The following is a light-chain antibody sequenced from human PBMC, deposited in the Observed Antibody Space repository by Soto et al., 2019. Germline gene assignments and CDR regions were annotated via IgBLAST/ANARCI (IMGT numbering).Light chain of an antibody. J-gene: IGLJ2*01. V-gene: IGLV4-69*01. CDR1: SGHSSYA. Sequence: QSVLTQSPSASASLGASVKLTCTLSSGHSSYAIAWHQQQPEKGPRYLMKLNSDGSHSKGDGIPDRFSGSSSGAERYLTISSPQSEDEADYYCQTWGTGIHVVFGGGTKVTVL. CDR3: QTWGTGIHVV. CDR2: LNSDGSH.